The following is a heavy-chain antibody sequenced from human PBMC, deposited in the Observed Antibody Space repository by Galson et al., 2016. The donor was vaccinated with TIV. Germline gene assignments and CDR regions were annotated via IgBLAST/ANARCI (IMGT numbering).Heavy chain of an antibody. J-gene: IGHJ6*02. CDR3: MREGSTVTMHHYFGMDV. CDR2: IYESGTT. CDR1: GYSIKSGYF. V-gene: IGHV4-38-2*02. Sequence: SETLSLTCAVSGYSIKSGYFWGWIRQPPGKGLQWIGSIYESGTTYSNPSLKSRLTMSVDSSKNQFSLKLSSVTAADTAVYDCMREGSTVTMHHYFGMDVWGQGTSVTVSS. D-gene: IGHD4-17*01.